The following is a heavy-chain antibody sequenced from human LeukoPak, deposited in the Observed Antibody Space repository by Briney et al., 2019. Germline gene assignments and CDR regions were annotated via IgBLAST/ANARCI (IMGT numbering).Heavy chain of an antibody. CDR3: ARHGSARRWLQLPENWFDP. CDR1: GGSISSSGYY. Sequence: SETLSLTCTVSGGSISSSGYYWSWIRQPPGKGPEWIGEINHSGSTNYNPSLKSRVTISVDTSKNQCSLKLSSVTAADKAVYYCARHGSARRWLQLPENWFDPWGQGTLVTVSS. CDR2: INHSGST. J-gene: IGHJ5*02. V-gene: IGHV4-39*01. D-gene: IGHD5-24*01.